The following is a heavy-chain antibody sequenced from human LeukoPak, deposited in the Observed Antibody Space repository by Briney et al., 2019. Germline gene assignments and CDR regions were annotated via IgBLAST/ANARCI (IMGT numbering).Heavy chain of an antibody. CDR2: IYYSGST. CDR1: GGSISSNY. V-gene: IGHV4-59*12. CDR3: SRESAGTTISH. J-gene: IGHJ4*02. D-gene: IGHD1-1*01. Sequence: KPSETLSLTCTVSGGSISSNYWSWIRQPPGKGLEWIGYIYYSGSTNYNPSLKSRVTISVDTSKNQFSLKLSSVTAADTAVYYCSRESAGTTISHWGQGTLVTVSS.